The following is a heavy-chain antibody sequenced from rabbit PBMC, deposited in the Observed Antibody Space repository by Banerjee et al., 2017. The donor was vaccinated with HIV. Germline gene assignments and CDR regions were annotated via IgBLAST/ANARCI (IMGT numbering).Heavy chain of an antibody. CDR1: GFSFSNKNY. J-gene: IGHJ4*01. Sequence: QEQLVESGGDLVQPEGSLTLTCTASGFSFSNKNYMCWVRQAPGKGLEWIGCIYTGSGSTAYASLAKGRFTISEPSSTTVTLQMTTLTAADTATYFCARDLGAGYGAWRAGALNLWGPGTLVTVS. CDR2: IYTGSGST. D-gene: IGHD6-1*01. CDR3: ARDLGAGYGAWRAGALNL. V-gene: IGHV1S45*01.